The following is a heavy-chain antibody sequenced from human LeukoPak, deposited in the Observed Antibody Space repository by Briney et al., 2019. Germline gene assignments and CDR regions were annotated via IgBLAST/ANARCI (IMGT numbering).Heavy chain of an antibody. J-gene: IGHJ4*02. V-gene: IGHV4-34*01. CDR2: INQSGST. CDR1: GGSFSGYY. CDR3: ARVVVVEAAPSFDY. D-gene: IGHD2-15*01. Sequence: SETLSLTCAVYGGSFSGYYWSWIRQPPGKGLEWFGEINQSGSTNYNPSLKSRVTISVDTTKNQFSLKLSCVTAADTAVYYCARVVVVEAAPSFDYWGQGTLVTVSS.